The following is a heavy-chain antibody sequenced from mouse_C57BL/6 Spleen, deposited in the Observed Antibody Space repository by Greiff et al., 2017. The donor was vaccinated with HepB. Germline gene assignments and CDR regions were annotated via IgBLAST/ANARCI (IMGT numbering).Heavy chain of an antibody. Sequence: QVQLKESGPELVKPGASVKISCKASGYAFSSSWMNWVKQRPGKGLEWIGRIYPGDGDTNYNGKFKGKATLTADKSSSTAYMQLSSLTSEDSAVYFCARSVYYYGSSYVYFDYWGQGTTLTVSS. CDR2: IYPGDGDT. V-gene: IGHV1-82*01. D-gene: IGHD1-1*01. CDR3: ARSVYYYGSSYVYFDY. CDR1: GYAFSSSW. J-gene: IGHJ2*01.